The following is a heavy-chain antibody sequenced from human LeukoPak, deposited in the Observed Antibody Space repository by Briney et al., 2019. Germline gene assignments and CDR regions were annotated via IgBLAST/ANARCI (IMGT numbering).Heavy chain of an antibody. CDR3: ARAGSSIAALPDY. Sequence: SGGSLRLSCTASGFIFGDYAMSWFRQAPGKGLEWVSSISSSSSYIYYADSVKGRFTISRDNAKNSLYLQMNSLRAEDTAVYYCARAGSSIAALPDYWGQGTLVTVSS. J-gene: IGHJ4*02. CDR2: ISSSSSYI. V-gene: IGHV3-21*01. D-gene: IGHD6-6*01. CDR1: GFIFGDYA.